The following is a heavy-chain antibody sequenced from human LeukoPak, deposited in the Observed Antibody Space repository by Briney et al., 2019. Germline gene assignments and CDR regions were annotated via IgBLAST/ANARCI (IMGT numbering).Heavy chain of an antibody. CDR1: RYSFTSYW. J-gene: IGHJ4*02. CDR2: IYPGDSDT. CDR3: ARRGGYSSYDIDY. Sequence: GESLKISCTGSRYSFTSYWIGWVRQMPGKGLEWMGIIYPGDSDTRYSPSFQGQVTISADKSISTAYLQWSSLKASDTAMYYCARRGGYSSYDIDYWGQGTLVTVSS. D-gene: IGHD5-12*01. V-gene: IGHV5-51*01.